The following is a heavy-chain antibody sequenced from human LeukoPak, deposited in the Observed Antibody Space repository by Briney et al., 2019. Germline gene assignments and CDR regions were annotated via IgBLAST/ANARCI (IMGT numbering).Heavy chain of an antibody. J-gene: IGHJ5*02. CDR3: ARRDYYDFSFDP. V-gene: IGHV5-51*01. CDR1: GYSFTSYW. D-gene: IGHD3-3*01. Sequence: GESLKISCKGSGYSFTSYWIGWARQMPGKGLEWMGIIYPGDSDTRYSPSFQGQVTISADKSTSTAYRQWSSLKASDTAMYYCARRDYYDFSFDPWGQGTLVTVS. CDR2: IYPGDSDT.